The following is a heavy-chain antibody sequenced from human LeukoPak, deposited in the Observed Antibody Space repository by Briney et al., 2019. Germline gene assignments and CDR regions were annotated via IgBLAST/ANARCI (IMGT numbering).Heavy chain of an antibody. Sequence: PGGSLRLSCAASGFTVSSNYMSWVRQAPGKGLEWVSVIYSGGSTYYADSVKGRFTISRDNSKNTLYLQMNSLRAEDTAVYYCASGPVPSRSCYFDYWGQGTLVTVSS. CDR2: IYSGGST. V-gene: IGHV3-53*01. CDR3: ASGPVPSRSCYFDY. J-gene: IGHJ4*02. D-gene: IGHD2-2*01. CDR1: GFTVSSNY.